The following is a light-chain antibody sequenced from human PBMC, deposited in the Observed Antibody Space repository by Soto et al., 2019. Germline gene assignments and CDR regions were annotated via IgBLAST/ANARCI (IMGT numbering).Light chain of an antibody. V-gene: IGKV3D-15*01. CDR1: QSVTSY. CDR3: QQYNQWPIT. J-gene: IGKJ5*01. CDR2: DAS. Sequence: TQSPSTLSASVGDRVTLTCRASQSVTSYLAWYQQKPGQAPRLLIYDASNRATGIPARFSGSGSGTEFTLTISSLQSEDFAVFYCQQYNQWPITFGQGTRLEIK.